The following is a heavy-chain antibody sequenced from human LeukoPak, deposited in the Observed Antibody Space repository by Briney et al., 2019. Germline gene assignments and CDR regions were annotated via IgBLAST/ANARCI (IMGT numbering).Heavy chain of an antibody. D-gene: IGHD6-13*01. CDR2: ISAYNGNT. CDR1: GYTFTSYG. CDR3: ARDYGSSWLQHDAFDI. V-gene: IGHV1-18*01. Sequence: ASVKVSCKASGYTFTSYGISWVRQAPGQGLEWMGWISAYNGNTNYAQKLQGRVTMTTDTSTSTAYMELRSLRSDDTAVYYCARDYGSSWLQHDAFDIWGQGTMVTVSS. J-gene: IGHJ3*02.